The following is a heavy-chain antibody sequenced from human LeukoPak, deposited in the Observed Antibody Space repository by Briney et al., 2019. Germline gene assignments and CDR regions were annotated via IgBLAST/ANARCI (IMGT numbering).Heavy chain of an antibody. Sequence: ASVKVSCKASGYTFTSYDINWVRQATGQGLEWMGWMNPNSGNTGYAQKFQGRVTMTRNTSISTAYMELSSLRSEDTAVYYCARSPPYYYDERGFFDYWGQGTLVTVSS. CDR2: MNPNSGNT. D-gene: IGHD3-22*01. CDR3: ARSPPYYYDERGFFDY. V-gene: IGHV1-8*01. CDR1: GYTFTSYD. J-gene: IGHJ4*02.